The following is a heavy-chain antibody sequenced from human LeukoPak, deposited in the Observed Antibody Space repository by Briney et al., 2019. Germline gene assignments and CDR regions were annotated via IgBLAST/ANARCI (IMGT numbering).Heavy chain of an antibody. CDR1: GFTFSDYY. J-gene: IGHJ2*01. Sequence: GGSLRLSCAASGFTFSDYYMSWIRQAPGKVLEWVSYISSISSYTNSADSVKGRFTISRDNAKNSLYLQMTSLRADGPAVYYCAREAYGDYLRRCYFDLWGRGTLVTVSS. CDR2: ISSISSYT. D-gene: IGHD4-17*01. CDR3: AREAYGDYLRRCYFDL. V-gene: IGHV3-11*06.